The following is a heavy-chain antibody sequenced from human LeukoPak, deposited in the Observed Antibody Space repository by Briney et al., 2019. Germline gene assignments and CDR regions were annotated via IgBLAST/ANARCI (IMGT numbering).Heavy chain of an antibody. CDR2: IRSKAYGGTT. D-gene: IGHD6-19*01. Sequence: PGGSLRLSCTAPGFTFGDYAMSWVRQAPGKGLEWVGFIRSKAYGGTTEYAASVKGRFTISRDDSKSIAYLQMNSLKTEDTAVYYCTRSPGIAVANFDYWGQGTLVTVSS. CDR1: GFTFGDYA. J-gene: IGHJ4*02. V-gene: IGHV3-49*04. CDR3: TRSPGIAVANFDY.